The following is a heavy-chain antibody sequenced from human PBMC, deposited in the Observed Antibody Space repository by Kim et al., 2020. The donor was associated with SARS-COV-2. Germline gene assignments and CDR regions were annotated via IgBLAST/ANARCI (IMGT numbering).Heavy chain of an antibody. V-gene: IGHV4-34*01. D-gene: IGHD7-27*01. CDR1: GGSFSGYY. CDR3: ARNWGSLAVDI. Sequence: SETLSLTCAVYGGSFSGYYWSWIRQPPGKGLEWIGEINHSGSTNYNPSLKSRATISVDTSKNQFSLQLSSVTAADTAVYYCARNWGSLAVDIWGQGTMVT. CDR2: INHSGST. J-gene: IGHJ3*02.